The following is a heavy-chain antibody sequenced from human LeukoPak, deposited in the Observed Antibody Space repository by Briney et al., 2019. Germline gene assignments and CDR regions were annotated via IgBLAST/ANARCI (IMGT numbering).Heavy chain of an antibody. D-gene: IGHD1-14*01. CDR2: INHSGST. Sequence: PSETLSLTCAVYGGSFSGYYWGWIRQPPGKGLEWIGEINHSGSTNYNPSLKSRVTISVDTSKNQFSLKLSSVTAADTAVYYCARAGLRQGYYGMDVWGQGTTVTVSS. CDR1: GGSFSGYY. V-gene: IGHV4-34*01. J-gene: IGHJ6*02. CDR3: ARAGLRQGYYGMDV.